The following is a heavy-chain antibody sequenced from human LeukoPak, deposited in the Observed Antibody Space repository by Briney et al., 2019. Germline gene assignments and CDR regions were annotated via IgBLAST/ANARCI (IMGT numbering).Heavy chain of an antibody. CDR3: ARDYDFWSGPAPSMDV. V-gene: IGHV4-39*02. CDR1: GGSISSSSYY. CDR2: IYYSGST. Sequence: PSETLSLTCTVSGGSISSSSYYWGWIRQPPGKGLEWIGSIYYSGSTYYNPSLKSRVTISVDTSKNQFSLKLSSVTAADTAVYYCARDYDFWSGPAPSMDVWGKGTTVTVSS. J-gene: IGHJ6*03. D-gene: IGHD3-3*01.